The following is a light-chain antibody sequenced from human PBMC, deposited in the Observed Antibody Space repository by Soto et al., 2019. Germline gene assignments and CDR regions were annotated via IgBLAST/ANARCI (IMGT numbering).Light chain of an antibody. CDR2: AAS. J-gene: IGKJ1*01. Sequence: DIQMTQSPSSLSASVGDRVTITCRGSHDIANYLVWFQQRPGQPPHLLIYAASTLQSGVPSRFTGSGSGTDFTLTISSLQPEDVATYYCQKYDSVPRTFGQGTKVEI. CDR3: QKYDSVPRT. CDR1: HDIANY. V-gene: IGKV1-27*01.